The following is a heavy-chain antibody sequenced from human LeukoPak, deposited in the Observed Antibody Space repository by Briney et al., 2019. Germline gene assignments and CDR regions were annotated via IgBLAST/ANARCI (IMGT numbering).Heavy chain of an antibody. CDR3: SLLAVASPQDY. D-gene: IGHD6-19*01. CDR1: GFTFSTYE. CDR2: ISSSGSTM. V-gene: IGHV3-48*03. J-gene: IGHJ4*02. Sequence: GGSLRLSCAASGFTFSTYEMHWVRQAPGKGLEWVSDISSSGSTMYYADSVKGRFTTSRDNAKNLLYLQMHSLRAEDTAVYYRSLLAVASPQDYWGQGTLVTVSS.